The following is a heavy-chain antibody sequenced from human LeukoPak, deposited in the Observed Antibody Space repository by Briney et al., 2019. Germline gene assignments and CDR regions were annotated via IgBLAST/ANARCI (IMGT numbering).Heavy chain of an antibody. V-gene: IGHV3-21*01. CDR1: GFTFSNYN. CDR2: ISSSSIYI. D-gene: IGHD3-22*01. CDR3: ARDFGVITTSYYFDY. Sequence: PGGSLRLSCAASGFTFSNYNMNWVRQAPGKGLEWISSISSSSIYIYYADSVKGRFTISRDNAKNSLYLQMNSLRAEDTAVYYCARDFGVITTSYYFDYWGQGTLVTVSS. J-gene: IGHJ4*02.